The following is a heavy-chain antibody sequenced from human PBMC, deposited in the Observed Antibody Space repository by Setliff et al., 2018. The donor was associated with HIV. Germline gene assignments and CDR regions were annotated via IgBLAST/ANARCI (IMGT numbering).Heavy chain of an antibody. CDR2: ISYSGNT. V-gene: IGHV4-39*07. Sequence: SETLSLTCNVSGGSIRSNRDHWGWIRQTPGKGLEWIGSISYSGNTYYHPSLQSRVTISLDMSKDQFSLKVKSVTAADTAIYYCARDPHYFDRSGYYSYFYFDYWGQGMLVTVYS. D-gene: IGHD3-22*01. J-gene: IGHJ4*02. CDR1: GGSIRSNRDH. CDR3: ARDPHYFDRSGYYSYFYFDY.